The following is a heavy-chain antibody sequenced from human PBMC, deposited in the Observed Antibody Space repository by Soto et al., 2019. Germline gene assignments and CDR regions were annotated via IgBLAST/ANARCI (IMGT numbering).Heavy chain of an antibody. CDR1: GFTFSSYS. V-gene: IGHV3-48*01. CDR2: ISSSSSTI. J-gene: IGHJ6*03. D-gene: IGHD6-13*01. Sequence: EVQLVESGGGLVQPGGSLRLSCAASGFTFSSYSMNWVRQAPGKGLEWVSYISSSSSTIYYADSVKGRFTISRDNAKNSLYLQMNSLRAEDTAVYYCARVPCVGIEAAGLPHLCVYYYMDVWGKGTTVTVSS. CDR3: ARVPCVGIEAAGLPHLCVYYYMDV.